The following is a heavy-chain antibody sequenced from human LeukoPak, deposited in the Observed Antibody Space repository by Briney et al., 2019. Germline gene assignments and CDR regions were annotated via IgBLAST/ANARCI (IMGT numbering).Heavy chain of an antibody. J-gene: IGHJ4*02. CDR1: GYTFTSYD. D-gene: IGHD6-13*01. CDR2: MNPNSGNT. CDR3: ARRYSSSWYESDY. V-gene: IGHV1-8*01. Sequence: GAPVKVSCKASGYTFTSYDINWVRQATGQGLEWMGWMNPNSGNTGYAQKFQGRVTMTRNTSISTAYMELSSLRSEDTAVYYCARRYSSSWYESDYWGQGTLVTVSS.